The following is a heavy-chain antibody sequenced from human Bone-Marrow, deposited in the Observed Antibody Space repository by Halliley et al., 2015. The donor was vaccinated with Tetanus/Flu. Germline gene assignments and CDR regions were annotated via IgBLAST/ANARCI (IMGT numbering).Heavy chain of an antibody. CDR3: ARGNYHASVCFDS. V-gene: IGHV4-34*01. Sequence: TLSLTCAVYGGAFSGYYWSWIRQSPGKGLEWIGEINYDGTTDYNPSLNSRVTLSLDTIKKQVSLRVTSVTAADTAIYYCARGNYHASVCFDSWGRGTLVTLSS. CDR2: INYDGTT. CDR1: GGAFSGYY. J-gene: IGHJ5*01. D-gene: IGHD3-10*01.